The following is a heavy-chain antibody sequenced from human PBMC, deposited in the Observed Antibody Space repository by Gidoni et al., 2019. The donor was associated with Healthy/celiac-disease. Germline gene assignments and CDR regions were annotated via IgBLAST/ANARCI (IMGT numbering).Heavy chain of an antibody. CDR1: GGTFSSSA. CDR3: ARGAATRRGYCSGGRCYHPPYYFDY. J-gene: IGHJ4*02. Sequence: QVQLVQSGAEVKQPGSSVQVSCKASGGTFSSSANRWVRQAPGQGLEWMGGIIPICDTANYAQKFQGRVTITADKSTSTAYMELSSLRSEDTAVYYCARGAATRRGYCSGGRCYHPPYYFDYWGQGTLVTVSS. CDR2: IIPICDTA. V-gene: IGHV1-69*06. D-gene: IGHD2-15*01.